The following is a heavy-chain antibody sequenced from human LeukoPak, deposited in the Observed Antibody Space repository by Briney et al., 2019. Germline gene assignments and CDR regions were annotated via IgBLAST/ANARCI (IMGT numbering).Heavy chain of an antibody. CDR3: ARGMSFRGAAYDSSGYYYAPFDY. D-gene: IGHD3-22*01. V-gene: IGHV4-38-2*02. J-gene: IGHJ4*02. CDR1: GYSISSGYY. CDR2: IYHSGST. Sequence: PSETLSLTXTVSGYSISSGYYWGWIRQPPGKGLEWIGSIYHSGSTYYNPSLKSRVTISVDTSKNQFSLKLSSVIAADTAVYYCARGMSFRGAAYDSSGYYYAPFDYWGQGTLVTVSS.